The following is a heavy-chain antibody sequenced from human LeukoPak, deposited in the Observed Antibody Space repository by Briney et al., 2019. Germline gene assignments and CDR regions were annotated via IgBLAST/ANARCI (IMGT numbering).Heavy chain of an antibody. J-gene: IGHJ4*02. D-gene: IGHD3-22*01. CDR1: GNSISSYY. CDR2: IYYSGST. Sequence: PSETLSLTCNVFGNSISSYYWSWIRQPPGKGLEWIGYIYYSGSTNYNPSLKSRVTISVDTSKKQFSLKLSSVTAADTAVYYCARAYHYDSSGYYDYWGQGTLVTVSS. V-gene: IGHV4-59*01. CDR3: ARAYHYDSSGYYDY.